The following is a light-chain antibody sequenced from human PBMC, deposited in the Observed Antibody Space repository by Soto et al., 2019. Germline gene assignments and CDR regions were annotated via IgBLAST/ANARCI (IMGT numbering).Light chain of an antibody. CDR1: QSISSTY. Sequence: EIVLTQSPGTLSLSPGERATLSCRASQSISSTYLAWYRQKPGQAPGLLIYAASSRATGIPGRFGGSGSGTDFTLTISRLEPEDFAVYYCQQYYASSWTFGQGTRVEIK. CDR3: QQYYASSWT. CDR2: AAS. V-gene: IGKV3-20*01. J-gene: IGKJ1*01.